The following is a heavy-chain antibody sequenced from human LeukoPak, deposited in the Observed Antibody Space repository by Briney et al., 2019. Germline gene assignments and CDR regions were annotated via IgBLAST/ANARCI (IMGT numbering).Heavy chain of an antibody. CDR1: GFTFSDYI. J-gene: IGHJ3*02. V-gene: IGHV3-72*01. CDR3: SRDGGEGGNSAFDI. Sequence: PGGSLRLSCAASGFTFSDYILDWVRQAPGKGLEWVGRIRRGANSYTTEYAASVKGRFTISRDDSKNSLYLHMNSLKTEDTAVYHCSRDGGEGGNSAFDIWGQGIMVTVSS. D-gene: IGHD3-16*01. CDR2: IRRGANSYTT.